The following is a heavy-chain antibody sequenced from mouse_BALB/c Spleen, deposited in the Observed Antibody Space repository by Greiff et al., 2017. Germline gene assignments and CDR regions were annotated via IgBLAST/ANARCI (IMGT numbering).Heavy chain of an antibody. V-gene: IGHV14-3*02. D-gene: IGHD1-1*01. J-gene: IGHJ2*01. CDR2: IDPANGNT. CDR3: ARDYGSSYFDC. CDR1: GFNIKDTY. Sequence: VQLQQSGAELVKPGASVKLSCTASGFNIKDTYMHWVKQRPEQGLEWIGRIDPANGNTKYDPKFQGKATITADTSSNTAYLQLSSLTSEDTAVYYCARDYGSSYFDCWGEGTTRTVSS.